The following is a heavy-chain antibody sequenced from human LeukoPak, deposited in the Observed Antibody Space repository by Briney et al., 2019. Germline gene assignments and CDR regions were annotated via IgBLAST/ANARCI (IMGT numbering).Heavy chain of an antibody. CDR3: ARPVDYYDSSGYYYYFDS. D-gene: IGHD3-22*01. J-gene: IGHJ4*02. CDR2: ISVYNGNT. Sequence: ASVKVSCKASGYTFTSYGIIWVRQAPGQGPEWMGWISVYNGNTNYAQKLQGRVTMTTDTSTSTAYMELRSLRSDDTAVYYCARPVDYYDSSGYYYYFDSWGQGTLVTVSS. V-gene: IGHV1-18*01. CDR1: GYTFTSYG.